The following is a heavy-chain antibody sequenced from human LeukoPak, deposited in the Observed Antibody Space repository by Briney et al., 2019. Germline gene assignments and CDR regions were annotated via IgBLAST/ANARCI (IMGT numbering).Heavy chain of an antibody. D-gene: IGHD3-22*01. CDR2: ISTSGGRT. V-gene: IGHV3-23*01. Sequence: GGSLRLSCAASGFTVSSNYMSWVRQAPGKGLEWVSAISTSGGRTFYADSVKGRFTIPRDNSKNTLYLQMNSLKAEDTAIYYCAKDPTDFDSSGQTYFDYWGQGTLVTVSS. CDR1: GFTVSSNY. CDR3: AKDPTDFDSSGQTYFDY. J-gene: IGHJ4*02.